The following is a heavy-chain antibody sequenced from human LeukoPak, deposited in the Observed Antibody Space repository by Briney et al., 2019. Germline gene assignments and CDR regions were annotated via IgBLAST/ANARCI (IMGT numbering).Heavy chain of an antibody. CDR3: ARGRVA. CDR1: GFTFSSYS. Sequence: GGSLRLSCAASGFTFSSYSMSWVRQAPGKGQEWVSYMSSSGTIYYADSVKGRFTISRDNAKNSLYLQMSSLRDEDTAIYYCARGRVAWGQGTLVTVSS. CDR2: MSSSGTI. V-gene: IGHV3-48*02. J-gene: IGHJ5*02.